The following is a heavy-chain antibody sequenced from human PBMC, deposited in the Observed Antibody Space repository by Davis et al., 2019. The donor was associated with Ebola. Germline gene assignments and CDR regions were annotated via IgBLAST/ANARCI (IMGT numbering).Heavy chain of an antibody. V-gene: IGHV4-61*01. D-gene: IGHD3-22*01. CDR1: GGSVSSGSYY. CDR2: IYYSGST. CDR3: ARAVPTYYYDSSGYWTLVDAFDI. J-gene: IGHJ3*02. Sequence: SETLSLTCTVSGGSVSSGSYYWSWIPQPPGKGLEWIGYIYYSGSTNYNPSLKSRVTISVDTSKNQFSLKLSSVTAADTAVYYCARAVPTYYYDSSGYWTLVDAFDIWGQGTMVTVSS.